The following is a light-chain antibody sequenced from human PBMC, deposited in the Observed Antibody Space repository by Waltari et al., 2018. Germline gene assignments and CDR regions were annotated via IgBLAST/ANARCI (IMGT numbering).Light chain of an antibody. CDR3: QQSRNWPLT. CDR1: QSVSSY. CDR2: DAS. J-gene: IGKJ4*01. V-gene: IGKV3-11*01. Sequence: EIVLTQSPAPLSLSPGERATLPCGASQSVSSYLAWYQQKPGQAPRLLIYDASNRATGIPVRFSGSGSGTDFTLTISSLEPEDSAVYYCQQSRNWPLTFGGGTKVEIK.